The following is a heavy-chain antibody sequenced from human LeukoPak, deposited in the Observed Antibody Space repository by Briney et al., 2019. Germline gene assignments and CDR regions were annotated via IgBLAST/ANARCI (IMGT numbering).Heavy chain of an antibody. CDR1: GGSISSSSYY. V-gene: IGHV4-39*07. D-gene: IGHD3-10*01. J-gene: IGHJ6*02. CDR3: ARDHNRMVRGVIYYYYGMDV. Sequence: PSETLSLTCTVSGGSISSSSYYWGWIRQPPGKGLEWIGSIYYSGSTYYNPSLKSRVTISVDTSKNQFSLKLSSVTAADTAVYYCARDHNRMVRGVIYYYYGMDVWGQGTTVTVSS. CDR2: IYYSGST.